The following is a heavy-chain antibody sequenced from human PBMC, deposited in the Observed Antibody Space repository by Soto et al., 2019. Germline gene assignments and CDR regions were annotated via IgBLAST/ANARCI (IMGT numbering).Heavy chain of an antibody. J-gene: IGHJ4*02. Sequence: QVQLVQSGAEVKKPGSSVKVSCKASGGTFSSYTISWVRQAPGQGLEWMGRIIPILGIANYAQKFQGRVTIXXDXSXXTAYMELSSLRSEDTAVYYCARQQPGYSYGETFDYWGQGTLVTVSS. CDR3: ARQQPGYSYGETFDY. CDR2: IIPILGIA. V-gene: IGHV1-69*02. D-gene: IGHD5-18*01. CDR1: GGTFSSYT.